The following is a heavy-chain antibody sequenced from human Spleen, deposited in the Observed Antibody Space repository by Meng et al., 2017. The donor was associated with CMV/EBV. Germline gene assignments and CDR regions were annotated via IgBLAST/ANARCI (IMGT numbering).Heavy chain of an antibody. CDR3: VKDAQITSFGVVLNFDFDH. V-gene: IGHV3-33*06. Sequence: FRSDGMHWVSQCPGKGLEWVAVSWYDGSNKYYADSVKGRFTISRDNSKNTLYLQMNSLRAEDTAIYYCVKDAQITSFGVVLNFDFDHWGQGTLVTVSS. D-gene: IGHD3-3*01. CDR1: FRSDG. J-gene: IGHJ4*02. CDR2: SWYDGSNK.